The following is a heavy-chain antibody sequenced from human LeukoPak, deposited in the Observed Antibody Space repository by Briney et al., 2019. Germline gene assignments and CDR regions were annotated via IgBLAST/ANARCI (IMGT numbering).Heavy chain of an antibody. D-gene: IGHD3-22*01. CDR3: AKVFYDSSGYSNDYYYFDY. J-gene: IGHJ4*02. Sequence: PGGSLRLSCAASGFTFSSYAMSWVHQAPGKGLEWVSAISGSGGSTYYADSVKGRFTISRDNSKNTLYLQMNSLRAEDTAVYYCAKVFYDSSGYSNDYYYFDYWGQGTLVTVSS. CDR1: GFTFSSYA. V-gene: IGHV3-23*01. CDR2: ISGSGGST.